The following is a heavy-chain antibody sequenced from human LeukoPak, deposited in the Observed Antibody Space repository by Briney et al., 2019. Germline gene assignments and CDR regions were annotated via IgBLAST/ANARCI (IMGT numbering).Heavy chain of an antibody. J-gene: IGHJ4*02. CDR1: GFTFSTYA. CDR2: ISGSGTTI. CDR3: AKMAYDTNTYPF. D-gene: IGHD3-22*01. Sequence: PGGSLRLSCAASGFTFSTYALSWVRQAPGKGLEWVSSISGSGTTIYYADSVKGRFTISRDNSKNTLYLQMNSLRGEDTAVYYCAKMAYDTNTYPFWGQGTLVTVSS. V-gene: IGHV3-23*01.